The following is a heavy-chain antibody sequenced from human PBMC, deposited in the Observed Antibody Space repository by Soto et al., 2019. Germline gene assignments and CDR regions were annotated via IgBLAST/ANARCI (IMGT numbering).Heavy chain of an antibody. V-gene: IGHV1-18*01. CDR3: XXXXPHLGSSLPDDY. J-gene: IGHJ4*02. Sequence: QVQLVQSGAEVKKPGASVKVSCKASGYTFTSYGISWVRQAPGQGLEWMGWISAYNGNTNYAQKLQGRVTMTTDTSTSTAYMELRSLRSDDTAVXXCXXXXPHLGSSLPDDYWGQGTLVTXSS. CDR2: ISAYNGNT. D-gene: IGHD6-13*01. CDR1: GYTFTSYG.